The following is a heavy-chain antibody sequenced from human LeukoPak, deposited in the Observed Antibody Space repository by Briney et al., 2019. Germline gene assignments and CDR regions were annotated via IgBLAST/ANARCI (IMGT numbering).Heavy chain of an antibody. CDR1: GGTFSSYA. D-gene: IGHD6-6*01. V-gene: IGHV1-2*02. Sequence: ASVKVSCKASGGTFSSYAISWVRQAPGQGLEWMGWINPNSGGTNYAQKFQGRVTMTRDTSISTAYMELSRLRSDDTAVYYCASIAAWGYYYYYMDVWGKGTTVTVSS. J-gene: IGHJ6*03. CDR2: INPNSGGT. CDR3: ASIAAWGYYYYYMDV.